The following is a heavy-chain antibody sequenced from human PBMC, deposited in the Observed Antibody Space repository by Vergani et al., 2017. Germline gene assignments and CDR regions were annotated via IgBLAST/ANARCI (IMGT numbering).Heavy chain of an antibody. CDR1: GFTFSSYA. Sequence: EVQLLESGGGLVQPGGSLRLSCAASGFTFSSYAMSWVRQAPGKGLEWVSAISGSGGSTYYADSVKGRFTISRDNSKNTLYLQMNSLRAEDTAVYYCANLGGGVVVAATWGQGTLVTVSS. D-gene: IGHD2-15*01. CDR3: ANLGGGVVVAAT. CDR2: ISGSGGST. J-gene: IGHJ4*02. V-gene: IGHV3-23*01.